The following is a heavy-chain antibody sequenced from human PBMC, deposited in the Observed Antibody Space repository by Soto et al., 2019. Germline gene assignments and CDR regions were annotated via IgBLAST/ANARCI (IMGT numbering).Heavy chain of an antibody. D-gene: IGHD2-2*01. Sequence: PGGSLRLSCAGSGFRFSNSWMSWVRQAPGKGLEWVAHINQAGSQKYYVDSAKGRFTISRDNAKTSVYLQMNNLRAEDTAVYYCASWADAVDEDQFQHCGQGTLVTVSS. CDR3: ASWADAVDEDQFQH. J-gene: IGHJ1*01. CDR2: INQAGSQK. V-gene: IGHV3-7*01. CDR1: GFRFSNSW.